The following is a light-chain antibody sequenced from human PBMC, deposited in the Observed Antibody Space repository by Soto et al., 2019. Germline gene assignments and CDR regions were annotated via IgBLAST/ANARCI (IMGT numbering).Light chain of an antibody. CDR2: GNS. CDR3: QSYDSSLSGSNV. V-gene: IGLV1-40*01. J-gene: IGLJ1*01. Sequence: QSVLTQPPSVSGAPGQRVTISCTGSSSNIGAGYDVHWYQQLPGTAPKLLIYGNSNRPSGVPDRFSGSKSGTSASLAITALQAEDEADYYCQSYDSSLSGSNVFGTGTKVTVL. CDR1: SSNIGAGYD.